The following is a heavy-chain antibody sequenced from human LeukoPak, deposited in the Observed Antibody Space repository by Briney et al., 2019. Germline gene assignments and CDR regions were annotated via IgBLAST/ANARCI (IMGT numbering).Heavy chain of an antibody. V-gene: IGHV4-34*01. CDR1: GGSFSGYY. CDR2: INHSGST. CDR3: ARDPSSSGWYRYDTMGDYFDC. D-gene: IGHD6-19*01. Sequence: TSETLSLTCAVYGGSFSGYYWSWIRQPPGKGLEWIGEINHSGSTNYNPSLKSRVTISVDTSKNQFSLKLSSVTAADTAVYYCARDPSSSGWYRYDTMGDYFDCWGQGTLVTVSS. J-gene: IGHJ4*02.